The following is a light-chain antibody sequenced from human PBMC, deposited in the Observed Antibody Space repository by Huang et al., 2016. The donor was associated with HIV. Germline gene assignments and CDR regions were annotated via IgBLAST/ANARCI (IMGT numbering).Light chain of an antibody. CDR1: QGINNY. V-gene: IGKV1-9*01. J-gene: IGKJ5*01. CDR3: QQLNNYPIT. Sequence: IQLTQSPSSLSASVGDRVTITCRASQGINNYLAWFQQKPGKAPKLLIFGASSLQSGVPSRFSGSGSGTDSTLTINSLQPEDFATYYCQQLNNYPITFGQGTRLDIK. CDR2: GAS.